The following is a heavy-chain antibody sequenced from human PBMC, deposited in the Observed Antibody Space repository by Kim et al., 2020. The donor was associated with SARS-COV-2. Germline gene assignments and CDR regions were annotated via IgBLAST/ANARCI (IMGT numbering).Heavy chain of an antibody. CDR3: ATDWIAAENYYYYGMDV. D-gene: IGHD6-13*01. CDR1: GYTLTELS. CDR2: FDPEDGET. V-gene: IGHV1-24*01. Sequence: ASVKVSCKVSGYTLTELSMHWVRQAPGKGLEWMGGFDPEDGETIYAQKFQGRVTMTEDTSTDTAYMELSSLRSEDTAVYYCATDWIAAENYYYYGMDVWGQGTTVTVSS. J-gene: IGHJ6*02.